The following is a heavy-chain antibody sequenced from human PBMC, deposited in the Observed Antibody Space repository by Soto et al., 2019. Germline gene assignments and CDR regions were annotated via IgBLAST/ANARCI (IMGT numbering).Heavy chain of an antibody. CDR2: ISAYNGNT. V-gene: IGHV1-18*01. D-gene: IGHD3-10*01. CDR1: GYTFTSYG. Sequence: ASVKVSCKASGYTFTSYGISWVRQAPGQGLEWMGWISAYNGNTNYAQKLQGRVTMTTDTSTSTAYMELRSLRSDDTAVYYCARDRVEIVRALAKTQKNYYYYYGMDVWGQGTTVTVSS. CDR3: ARDRVEIVRALAKTQKNYYYYYGMDV. J-gene: IGHJ6*02.